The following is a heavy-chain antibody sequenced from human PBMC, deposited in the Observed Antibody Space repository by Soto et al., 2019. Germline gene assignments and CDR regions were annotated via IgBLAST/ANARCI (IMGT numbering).Heavy chain of an antibody. V-gene: IGHV4-30-4*01. CDR1: GGSISSGDYY. J-gene: IGHJ4*02. CDR2: IYDSGST. Sequence: QVQLQESGPGLVKPSQTLSLTCTVSGGSISSGDYYWSWIRQPPGKGLEWIGHIYDSGSTYNNPSLKSQVTISVDMSKNQFSLKLSSVTDADTAVYYCARGPSADKVDYWGQGTLVTVSS. CDR3: ARGPSADKVDY.